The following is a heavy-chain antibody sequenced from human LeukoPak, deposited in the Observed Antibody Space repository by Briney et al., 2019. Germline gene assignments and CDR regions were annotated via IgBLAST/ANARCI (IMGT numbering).Heavy chain of an antibody. CDR2: ISWNSGSI. V-gene: IGHV3-9*01. D-gene: IGHD2-15*01. CDR3: AKEVPKGYCSGGSCLASAFDI. J-gene: IGHJ3*02. Sequence: GRSLRLSCVASGFTFDDYAMHWVRQAPGKGLEWVSGISWNSGSIGYADSVKGRFTISRDNAKNSLYLQMNSLRAEDTALYYCAKEVPKGYCSGGSCLASAFDIWGQGTMVTVSS. CDR1: GFTFDDYA.